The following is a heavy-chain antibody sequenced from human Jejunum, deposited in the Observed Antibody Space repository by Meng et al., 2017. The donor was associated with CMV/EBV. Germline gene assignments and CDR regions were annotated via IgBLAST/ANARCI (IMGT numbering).Heavy chain of an antibody. D-gene: IGHD3-3*01. CDR2: INSGGSDT. CDR1: A. J-gene: IGHJ6*02. CDR3: ARWSQWYYDIYSGYNFYATDV. Sequence: AMTWVRQAPGKGLEWVSVINSGGSDTKYADSVKDRFTISRDDSKNTLYLQMNSLRAENTAVYYCARWSQWYYDIYSGYNFYATDVWGQGTTVTVSS. V-gene: IGHV3-23*03.